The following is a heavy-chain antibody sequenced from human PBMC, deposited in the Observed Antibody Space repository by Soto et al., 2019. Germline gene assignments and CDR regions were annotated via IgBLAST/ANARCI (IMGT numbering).Heavy chain of an antibody. J-gene: IGHJ5*02. CDR1: SGSVSSSSG. D-gene: IGHD3-10*01. CDR3: ARLHWFGDNNWFDP. CDR2: IYRSGST. Sequence: QVQLQESGPGLVKPSGTLSLTCAVSSGSVSSSSGWSWVRQSPTKGLEWIGEIYRSGSTNYNPSLKSRVTISVDKSKDQVSLNVSSVTAAATAVYYCARLHWFGDNNWFDPWGQGTLVTVSS. V-gene: IGHV4-4*02.